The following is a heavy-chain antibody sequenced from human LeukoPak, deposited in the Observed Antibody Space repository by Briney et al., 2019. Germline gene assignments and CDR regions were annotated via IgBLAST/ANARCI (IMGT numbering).Heavy chain of an antibody. CDR2: ICAYNGNT. J-gene: IGHJ4*02. Sequence: ASVTVSCTASGYTFTIYGIGWVRLAPGPGMEWMGWICAYNGNTNYAQKLQGRVTMTTATTTSTAYMELRSLRTDDTAVYYCARDPTQAGIAAAPNFDYWGQGTLVTVSS. CDR3: ARDPTQAGIAAAPNFDY. CDR1: GYTFTIYG. D-gene: IGHD6-13*01. V-gene: IGHV1-18*01.